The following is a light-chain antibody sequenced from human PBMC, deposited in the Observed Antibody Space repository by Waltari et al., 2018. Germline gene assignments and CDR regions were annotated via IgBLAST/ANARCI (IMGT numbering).Light chain of an antibody. CDR1: SSDVGYYNY. Sequence: QSALTQPRSVSGSPGQSVTISCTGTSSDVGYYNYVSWYQQQPGKAPKVIIYDVNERPSGVHDRCSGSKSGNTASLTSSGLQAEDEADYYCCSYAGNYLRVFGGGTKLTVL. V-gene: IGLV2-11*01. J-gene: IGLJ2*01. CDR3: CSYAGNYLRV. CDR2: DVN.